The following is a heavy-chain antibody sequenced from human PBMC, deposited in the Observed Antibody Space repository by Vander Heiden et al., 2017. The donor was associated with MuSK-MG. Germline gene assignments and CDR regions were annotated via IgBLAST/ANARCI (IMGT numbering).Heavy chain of an antibody. CDR2: IYPGDSDT. D-gene: IGHD3-9*01. J-gene: IGHJ3*02. Sequence: EVQLVQSGAEVKKPGESLKISCKGSGYSFTSYWIGWVRQMPGKGLEWMGIIYPGDSDTRYSPSFQGQVTISADKSISTAYLQWSSLKASDTAMYYCARPRSYYDILTGYHDAFDIWGQGTMVTVSS. CDR3: ARPRSYYDILTGYHDAFDI. CDR1: GYSFTSYW. V-gene: IGHV5-51*01.